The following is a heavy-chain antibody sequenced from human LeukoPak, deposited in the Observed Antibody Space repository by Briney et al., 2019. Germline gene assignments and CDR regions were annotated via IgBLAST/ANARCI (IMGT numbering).Heavy chain of an antibody. CDR2: ISGSGGST. Sequence: GGSLRLSCAASGFTFSNYSMNWVRQAPGKGLEWVSAISGSGGSTYYADSVKGRFTISRDNSKNTLYLQMNSLRAEDTAVYYCAKGTLDIVVVPAAPKVYYFDYWGQGTLVTVSS. J-gene: IGHJ4*02. V-gene: IGHV3-23*01. CDR1: GFTFSNYS. CDR3: AKGTLDIVVVPAAPKVYYFDY. D-gene: IGHD2-2*01.